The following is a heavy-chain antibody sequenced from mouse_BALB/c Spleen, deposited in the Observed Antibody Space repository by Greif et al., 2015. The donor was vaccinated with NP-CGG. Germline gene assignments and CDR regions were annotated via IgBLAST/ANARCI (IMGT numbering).Heavy chain of an antibody. D-gene: IGHD2-14*01. CDR2: IDPANGNT. CDR3: ARYRNYAMDY. J-gene: IGHJ4*01. CDR1: GFNIKDTY. V-gene: IGHV14-3*02. Sequence: EVKLMESGAELVKPGASVKLSRTASGFNIKDTYMHWVKQRPEQGLEWIGRIDPANGNTKYDPKFQGKATITADTSSNTAYLQLSSLTSEDTAVYYCARYRNYAMDYWGQGTSVTVSS.